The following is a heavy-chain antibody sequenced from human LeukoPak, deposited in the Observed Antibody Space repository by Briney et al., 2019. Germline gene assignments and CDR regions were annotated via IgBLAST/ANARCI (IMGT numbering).Heavy chain of an antibody. CDR2: IYYSGST. D-gene: IGHD3-22*01. V-gene: IGHV4-30-4*01. CDR3: ARVPYYYDSSGYYPDAFDI. CDR1: GGSISSGDYY. J-gene: IGHJ3*02. Sequence: SETLSLTCTVSGGSISSGDYYWSWIRQPPGKGLEWIGYIYYSGSTYYNPSLKSRVTISVDTSKNQFSLKLSSVTAADTAVYYCARVPYYYDSSGYYPDAFDIRGQGTMVTVSS.